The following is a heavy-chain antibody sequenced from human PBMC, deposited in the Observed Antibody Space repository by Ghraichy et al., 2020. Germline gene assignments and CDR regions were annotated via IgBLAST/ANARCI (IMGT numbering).Heavy chain of an antibody. V-gene: IGHV1-2*02. Sequence: ASVKVSCKAAGETVRSHFTHFVRQARLQGVEWVGGINPNSGDTNYAQKFQGRVTMTRDTSISTAYMDLSRLRSDDTAVHYCARGNYYGSGSYYNPAYFDYWGQGTLVTVSS. CDR3: ARGNYYGSGSYYNPAYFDY. D-gene: IGHD3-10*01. CDR2: INPNSGDT. J-gene: IGHJ4*02. CDR1: GETVRSHF.